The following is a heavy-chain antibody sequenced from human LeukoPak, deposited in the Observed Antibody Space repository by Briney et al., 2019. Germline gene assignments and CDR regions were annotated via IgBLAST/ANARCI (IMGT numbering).Heavy chain of an antibody. Sequence: ASVKVSCKASGGTFSSYAISWVRQAPGQGLEWMGGIIPIFGTANYAQKFQGRVTITADKSTSTAYMELSSLRSEDTAVYYCARDPRARTRVAARGYYYYGMDVWGKGTTVTVSS. V-gene: IGHV1-69*06. CDR1: GGTFSSYA. CDR2: IIPIFGTA. CDR3: ARDPRARTRVAARGYYYYGMDV. D-gene: IGHD2-15*01. J-gene: IGHJ6*04.